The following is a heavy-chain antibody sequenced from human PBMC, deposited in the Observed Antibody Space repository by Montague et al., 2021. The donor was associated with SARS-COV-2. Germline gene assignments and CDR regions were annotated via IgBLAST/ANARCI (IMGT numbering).Heavy chain of an antibody. CDR1: GFTFGDYA. D-gene: IGHD3-16*01. CDR3: AKELGSATEYDDYGMDV. CDR2: ISWNSGMI. V-gene: IGHV3-9*01. Sequence: RLSWSASGFTFGDYAMYWVRQAPGKGLEWVSGISWNSGMIGYVDSVKGRFTISRDNTKNSLYLQMNSLRPEDTAVYYCAKELGSATEYDDYGMDVWGQGTTVIVSS. J-gene: IGHJ6*02.